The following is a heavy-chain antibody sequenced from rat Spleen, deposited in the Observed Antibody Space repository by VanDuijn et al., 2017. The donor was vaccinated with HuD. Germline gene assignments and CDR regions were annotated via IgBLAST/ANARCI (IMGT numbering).Heavy chain of an antibody. CDR1: GFTPSDYN. CDR3: ARRHYGYTDYFDY. CDR2: ITYDGSRT. J-gene: IGHJ2*01. Sequence: EVQLVESGGGLVQPGRSLKLSCEVSGFTPSDYNMAWVRQAQRKGLEGVAIITYDGSRTYERDSVKGRFTISRDNAESTLYLQMDSLRSEDTATYYCARRHYGYTDYFDYWGQGVMVTVSS. V-gene: IGHV5-7*01. D-gene: IGHD1-9*01.